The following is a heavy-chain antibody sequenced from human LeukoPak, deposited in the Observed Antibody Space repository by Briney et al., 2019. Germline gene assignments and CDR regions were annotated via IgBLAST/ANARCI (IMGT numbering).Heavy chain of an antibody. Sequence: PSETLSLTFTVSGGSISSYYWSWIRQPPGKGLEWIGSIYYSGSTYYNPSLKSRVTISVDTSKNQFSLKLSSVTAADTAVYYCARRGYSYGHLPPGAFDIWGQGTMVTVSS. V-gene: IGHV4-59*05. J-gene: IGHJ3*02. CDR1: GGSISSYY. CDR3: ARRGYSYGHLPPGAFDI. D-gene: IGHD5-18*01. CDR2: IYYSGST.